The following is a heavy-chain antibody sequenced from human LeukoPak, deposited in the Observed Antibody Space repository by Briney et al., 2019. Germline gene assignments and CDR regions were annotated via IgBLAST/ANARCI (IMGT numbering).Heavy chain of an antibody. CDR2: IYYSGST. CDR3: ARGSLAAAGGYYGMDV. Sequence: SETLSLTCTVSGGSISSSSYYWGWIRQPPGKGLEWIGSIYYSGSTYYNPSLKSRVTISVDTSKNQFSLKLSSVTAADTAVYYCARGSLAAAGGYYGMDVWGQGTTVTVSS. J-gene: IGHJ6*02. CDR1: GGSISSSSYY. V-gene: IGHV4-39*07. D-gene: IGHD6-13*01.